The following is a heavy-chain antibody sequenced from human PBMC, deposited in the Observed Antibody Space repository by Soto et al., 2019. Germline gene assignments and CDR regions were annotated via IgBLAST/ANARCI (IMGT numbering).Heavy chain of an antibody. CDR1: GFTFSSYE. J-gene: IGHJ4*02. D-gene: IGHD1-26*01. CDR2: ISSSGSTI. CDR3: ARDPGIVGATTGY. V-gene: IGHV3-48*03. Sequence: GGSLRLSCAASGFTFSSYEMNWGRQAPGKGLEWVSYISSSGSTIYYADSVKGRFTISRDNAKNSLYLQMNSLRAEDTAVYYCARDPGIVGATTGYWGQGTLVTVSS.